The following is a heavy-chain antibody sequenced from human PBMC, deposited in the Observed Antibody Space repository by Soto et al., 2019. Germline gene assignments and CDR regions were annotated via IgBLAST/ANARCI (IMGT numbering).Heavy chain of an antibody. V-gene: IGHV3-23*01. CDR2: ISGSGGST. CDR1: GFTFSSYS. CDR3: AKDRTYYDILTHFDY. Sequence: PGGSLRLSCAASGFTFSSYSMSWVRQAPGKGLEWVSAISGSGGSTYYADSVKGRFTISRDNSKNTLYLQMNSLRAEDTAVYYCAKDRTYYDILTHFDYWGQGTLVTVSS. J-gene: IGHJ4*02. D-gene: IGHD3-9*01.